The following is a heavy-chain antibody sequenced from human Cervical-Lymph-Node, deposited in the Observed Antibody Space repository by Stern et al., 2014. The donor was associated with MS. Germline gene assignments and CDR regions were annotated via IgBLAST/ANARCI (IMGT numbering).Heavy chain of an antibody. V-gene: IGHV4-59*01. J-gene: IGHJ6*02. CDR2: IYSSGST. Sequence: VQLVESGPGLVKPSETLSLTCTVSGGSISSYYWSWIRQPPGKGLEWIGYIYSSGSTNYNPSLKSRVTISVDTSKNQFSLKLSSVTAADTAVYYCARSPGDYYYYGMDVWGQGTTVTVSS. CDR3: ARSPGDYYYYGMDV. CDR1: GGSISSYY.